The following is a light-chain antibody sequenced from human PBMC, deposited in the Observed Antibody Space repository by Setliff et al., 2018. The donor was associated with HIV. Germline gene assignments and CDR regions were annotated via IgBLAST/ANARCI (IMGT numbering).Light chain of an antibody. CDR2: NNN. CDR3: ASWDDSLNGHYV. V-gene: IGLV2-11*01. J-gene: IGLJ1*01. CDR1: NSDVGGYNH. Sequence: QSALTQPRSVSGSPEKSVTISCTGTNSDVGGYNHVSWYQQHPGKAPKLLIYNNNQRPSGVPDRFSGSKSGTSASLAIGGLQSEDEAEYFCASWDDSLNGHYVFGTGTKVTVL.